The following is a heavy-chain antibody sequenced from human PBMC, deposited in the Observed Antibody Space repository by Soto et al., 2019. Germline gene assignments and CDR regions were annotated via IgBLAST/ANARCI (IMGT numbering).Heavy chain of an antibody. D-gene: IGHD3-10*01. J-gene: IGHJ4*02. CDR1: Y. Sequence: YWCPLRGSPGKGLEWIGEINHSGSTNYNPSLKSRVTISIDTSKNQFSLKVNSVTAADTAVFYCASRMGSGRYFFDYWGQGTVVTVSS. CDR3: ASRMGSGRYFFDY. V-gene: IGHV4-34*01. CDR2: INHSGST.